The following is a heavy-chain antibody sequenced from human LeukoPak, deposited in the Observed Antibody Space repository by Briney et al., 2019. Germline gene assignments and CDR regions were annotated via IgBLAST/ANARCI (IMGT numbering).Heavy chain of an antibody. CDR1: GFTFDDYA. CDR2: ISWNSGSI. CDR3: AKDLVRFPVAGFDY. Sequence: GRSLRLSCAASGFTFDDYAMHWVRQAPGKGLEWVSGISWNSGSIGYADSVKGRFTISRDNSKNTLYLQMNSLRAEDTAVYYCAKDLVRFPVAGFDYWGQGTLVTVSS. J-gene: IGHJ4*02. V-gene: IGHV3-9*01. D-gene: IGHD2-15*01.